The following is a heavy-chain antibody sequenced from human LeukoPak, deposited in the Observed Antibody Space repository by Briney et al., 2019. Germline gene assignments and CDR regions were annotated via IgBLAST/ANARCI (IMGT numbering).Heavy chain of an antibody. Sequence: SETLSLTCAVYGGSFSGYYWSWIRQTPGKGLEWIGEINYSGRTNYNPSLKSRVTISVDTSKNQFSLKLSSVTAADTAVYYCASGPNRALIWGQGTLVTVPS. CDR1: GGSFSGYY. J-gene: IGHJ1*01. V-gene: IGHV4-34*01. CDR3: ASGPNRALI. CDR2: INYSGRT. D-gene: IGHD3-10*01.